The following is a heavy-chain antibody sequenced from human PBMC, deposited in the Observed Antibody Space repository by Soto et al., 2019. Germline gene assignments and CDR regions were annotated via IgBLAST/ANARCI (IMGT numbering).Heavy chain of an antibody. J-gene: IGHJ6*02. D-gene: IGHD2-21*02. CDR1: GGTFSSYA. CDR3: AETHYCGNSGYYYYGMDV. Sequence: QVQLVQSGAEVKKPGSSVKVSCKASGGTFSSYAISWVRQAPGQGLEWMGGIIPILGTANYAQKFQGRVTITADESTSTAYMELSSLRSEDTAVYYCAETHYCGNSGYYYYGMDVWGQGTTVTVSS. V-gene: IGHV1-69*12. CDR2: IIPILGTA.